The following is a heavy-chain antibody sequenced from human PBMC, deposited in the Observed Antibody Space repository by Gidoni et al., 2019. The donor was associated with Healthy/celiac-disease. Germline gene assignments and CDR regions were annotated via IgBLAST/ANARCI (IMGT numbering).Heavy chain of an antibody. Sequence: QVQLVESGGGVVQPGRSLRLSCAASGFTFSSSAIHWVRQAPGKGLESVAVISYDGSNKYYADSVKGRFTISRDNSKNTLYLQMNSLRAEDTAVYYCARDPPSVVAARLGVYHYYYGMDVWGQGTTVTVSS. CDR2: ISYDGSNK. D-gene: IGHD6-6*01. CDR3: ARDPPSVVAARLGVYHYYYGMDV. J-gene: IGHJ6*02. V-gene: IGHV3-30-3*01. CDR1: GFTFSSSA.